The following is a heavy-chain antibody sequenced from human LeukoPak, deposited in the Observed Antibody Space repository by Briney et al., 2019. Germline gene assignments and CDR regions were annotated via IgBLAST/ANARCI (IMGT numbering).Heavy chain of an antibody. J-gene: IGHJ4*02. CDR3: ATHWH. V-gene: IGHV3-66*04. CDR2: IYSGGST. Sequence: GGSLRLSCAAFGFTFSNYAMSWVRQAPGKGLEWVSVIYSGGSTYYADSVKGRFTISRDKDKNTLYLQMNSLRAEDTAVYYCATHWHWGQGTLVTVSS. CDR1: GFTFSNYA.